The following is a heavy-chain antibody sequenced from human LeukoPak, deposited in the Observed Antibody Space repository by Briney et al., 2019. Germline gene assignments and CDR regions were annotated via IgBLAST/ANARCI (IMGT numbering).Heavy chain of an antibody. J-gene: IGHJ1*01. D-gene: IGHD6-19*01. CDR2: IIPVYDGL. CDR3: ATLPTLSSSGWVN. CDR1: GGSFNDYA. V-gene: IGHV1-69*04. Sequence: ASVKVSCKASGGSFNDYAINWVRQAPGQGLEWIGRIIPVYDGLYYGQKFQGRVSITADKSTSTAYMELTSLRSDDTAVYYCATLPTLSSSGWVNWGQ.